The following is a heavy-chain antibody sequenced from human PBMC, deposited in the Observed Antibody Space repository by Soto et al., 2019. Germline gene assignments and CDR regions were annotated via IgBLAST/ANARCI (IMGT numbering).Heavy chain of an antibody. CDR1: GGTFTSYT. J-gene: IGHJ6*02. Sequence: QVQLVQSGAEVRKPGSSVKVSCKASGGTFTSYTVIWVRQAPGQGLEWMGGITPMFGTTTYAQSLQGRVTITADESTSVAYMELSSLRSDDTAVYFCVREAVVAAAENYNGLDVWGQGTTVTVSS. CDR2: ITPMFGTT. CDR3: VREAVVAAAENYNGLDV. V-gene: IGHV1-69*01. D-gene: IGHD2-15*01.